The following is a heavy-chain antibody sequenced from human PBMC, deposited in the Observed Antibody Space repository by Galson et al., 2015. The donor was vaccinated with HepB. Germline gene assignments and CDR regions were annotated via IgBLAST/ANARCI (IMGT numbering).Heavy chain of an antibody. CDR3: VKNFPYYYNSGTSGYFDT. J-gene: IGHJ4*02. CDR1: GFTFSAYA. CDR2: ISSNGDDI. Sequence: SLRLSSAASGFTFSAYAMHWVRQASGQRLEYVSRISSNGDDIYYSDSVKGRFTISRDNSKYTLFLQMSTLRPDDTAVYFCVKNFPYYYNSGTSGYFDTWGQGTLVTVSS. D-gene: IGHD3-10*01. V-gene: IGHV3-64D*06.